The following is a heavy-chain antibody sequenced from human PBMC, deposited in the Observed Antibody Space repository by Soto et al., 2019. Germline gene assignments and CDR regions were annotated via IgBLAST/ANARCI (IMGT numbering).Heavy chain of an antibody. V-gene: IGHV3-30*18. Sequence: GGSLRLSCAASGFTFSSYGMHWVRQAPGKGLEWVAVISYDGSNKYYADSVKGRFTISRDNSKNTLYLQMNSLRAEDTAVYYCAKDLGYCSGGSCYLFGYWGQGTLVTVSS. D-gene: IGHD2-15*01. CDR1: GFTFSSYG. CDR3: AKDLGYCSGGSCYLFGY. CDR2: ISYDGSNK. J-gene: IGHJ4*02.